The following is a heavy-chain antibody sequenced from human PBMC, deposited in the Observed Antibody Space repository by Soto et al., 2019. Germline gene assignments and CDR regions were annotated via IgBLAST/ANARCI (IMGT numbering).Heavy chain of an antibody. V-gene: IGHV1-3*01. CDR1: GYTFTSYA. J-gene: IGHJ2*01. D-gene: IGHD6-6*01. CDR2: TNAGNGNT. CDR3: ARDRGIIAARSLNLYFDL. Sequence: GASVKVSCKASGYTFTSYAMHWVRQAPGQRLEWMGWTNAGNGNTKYSQKFQGRVTITRDTSASTAYMELSSLRSEDTAVYYCARDRGIIAARSLNLYFDLWGRGTLVTVSS.